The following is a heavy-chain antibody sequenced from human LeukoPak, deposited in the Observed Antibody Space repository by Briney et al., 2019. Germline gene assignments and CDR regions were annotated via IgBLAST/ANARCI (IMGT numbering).Heavy chain of an antibody. Sequence: GGSLRLSCAASGFTFSSYAMSWVRQAPGKGLEWVSAISSSGDTYYAGSVKGRFTISRDNSKNTLYLQMNSLRAEDTAVYYCAKDQVAVPGNLDYWGQGTLVTVSS. CDR3: AKDQVAVPGNLDY. CDR2: ISSSGDT. CDR1: GFTFSSYA. J-gene: IGHJ4*02. D-gene: IGHD6-19*01. V-gene: IGHV3-23*01.